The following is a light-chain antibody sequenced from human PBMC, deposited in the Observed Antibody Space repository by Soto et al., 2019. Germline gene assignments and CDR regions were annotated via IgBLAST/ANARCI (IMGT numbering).Light chain of an antibody. CDR2: DAS. V-gene: IGKV3D-20*01. CDR1: QSVSNNY. Sequence: DIVLTQSPATLSLSPGERATLSCGASQSVSNNYLGWYQQKPGLAPRLLIYDASIRATGIPDRFSGSGSGTDFTLTISRLEPEDFAVYYCQQYGSPPYTFGQGTKLEIK. CDR3: QQYGSPPYT. J-gene: IGKJ2*01.